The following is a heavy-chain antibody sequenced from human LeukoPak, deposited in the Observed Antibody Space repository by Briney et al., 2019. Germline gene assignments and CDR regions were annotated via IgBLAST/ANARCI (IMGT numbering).Heavy chain of an antibody. CDR3: ARPRNAWSPMGAFDI. CDR1: GGSISSYY. CDR2: IYTSGST. J-gene: IGHJ3*02. D-gene: IGHD1-1*01. V-gene: IGHV4-4*07. Sequence: PSETLSLTCTVSGGSISSYYWSWIRQPAGKGLEWIGRIYTSGSTNYNPSLKSRVTMSVDTSKNQFSLKLSSVTAADTAVYYCARPRNAWSPMGAFDIWGQGTMVTVSS.